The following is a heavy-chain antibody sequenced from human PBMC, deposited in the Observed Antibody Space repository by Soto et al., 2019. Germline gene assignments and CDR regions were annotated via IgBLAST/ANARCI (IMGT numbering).Heavy chain of an antibody. CDR3: ARDMYYYDSSGYTFDP. CDR2: INAGNGNT. Sequence: QVQLVQSGAEVKKPGASVKVSCKASGYTFTSYAMHWVRQAPGQRLEWMGWINAGNGNTKYSQKFQGRVTITRDTSASTAYMELSSLRSEDTAVHYCARDMYYYDSSGYTFDPWGQGTLVTVSS. CDR1: GYTFTSYA. V-gene: IGHV1-3*01. J-gene: IGHJ5*02. D-gene: IGHD3-22*01.